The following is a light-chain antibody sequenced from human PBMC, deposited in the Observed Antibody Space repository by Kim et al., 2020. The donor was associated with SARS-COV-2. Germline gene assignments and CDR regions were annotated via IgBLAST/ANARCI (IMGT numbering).Light chain of an antibody. J-gene: IGKJ2*01. CDR1: QRVSSSY. CDR2: GAY. V-gene: IGKV3-20*01. CDR3: QQYGSSPYT. Sequence: LSPGESAPLPRRASQRVSSSYLAWYQQNPAQAPRLLIYGAYSRATGIPDRLSGSGSETDFTLTISRREPEDCAVYYCQQYGSSPYTCGQGTKLEIK.